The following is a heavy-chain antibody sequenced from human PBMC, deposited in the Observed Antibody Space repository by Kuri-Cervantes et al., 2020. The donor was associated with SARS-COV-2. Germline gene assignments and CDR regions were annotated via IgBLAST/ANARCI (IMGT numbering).Heavy chain of an antibody. CDR2: INYSGST. V-gene: IGHV4-39*01. CDR3: ARHYDILTYYYYYMDV. CDR1: GGSISSRSYY. D-gene: IGHD3-9*01. J-gene: IGHJ6*03. Sequence: SETLSLTCTVSGGSISSRSYYWGWIRLPPGKGLEWVGNINYSGSTYYNPSLKSRVTISVDTSKNQFSLKLSSVTAADTAVYYCARHYDILTYYYYYMDVWGKGTTVTVSS.